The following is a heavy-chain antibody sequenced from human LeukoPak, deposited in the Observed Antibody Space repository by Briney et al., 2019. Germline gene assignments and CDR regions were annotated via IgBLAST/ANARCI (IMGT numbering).Heavy chain of an antibody. Sequence: GGSLRLSCAASGFTFTSYAMSWVRRAPGKGLEWVSVVSGSGSSTYYADSVKGRFTISRDNSKNTLYLQMNSLRAEDTAVYYCAKTIGDWNDGERYFDYWGQGTLVTVSS. CDR3: AKTIGDWNDGERYFDY. CDR2: VSGSGSST. CDR1: GFTFTSYA. V-gene: IGHV3-23*01. D-gene: IGHD1-1*01. J-gene: IGHJ4*02.